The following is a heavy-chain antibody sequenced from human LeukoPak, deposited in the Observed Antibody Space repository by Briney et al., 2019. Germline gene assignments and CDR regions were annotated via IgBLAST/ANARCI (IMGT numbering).Heavy chain of an antibody. CDR1: GFTVSSNY. Sequence: HPGGSLRLSCAASGFTVSSNYMSWVRQAPGKGLEWVSVIYSGGSTYYADSVKGRFTISRDNSKNTLYLQMNSLRAEDTAVYYCARGLSRLAGAFDIWGQGTMVTVSS. CDR2: IYSGGST. CDR3: ARGLSRLAGAFDI. D-gene: IGHD6-19*01. J-gene: IGHJ3*02. V-gene: IGHV3-53*01.